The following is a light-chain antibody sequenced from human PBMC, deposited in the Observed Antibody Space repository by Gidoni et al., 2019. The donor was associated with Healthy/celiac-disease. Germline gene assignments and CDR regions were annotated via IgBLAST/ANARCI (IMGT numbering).Light chain of an antibody. Sequence: DIQMTQSPYALSASVGDRVTITRRASQSISSYLNWYQQKPGKAPKLLIYAASSLQSGVPSRFSGSGSGTDFTLTISSLQPEDVATYDCQQSYSTLRTFGQGTKLEIK. CDR1: QSISSY. CDR3: QQSYSTLRT. CDR2: AAS. V-gene: IGKV1-39*01. J-gene: IGKJ2*01.